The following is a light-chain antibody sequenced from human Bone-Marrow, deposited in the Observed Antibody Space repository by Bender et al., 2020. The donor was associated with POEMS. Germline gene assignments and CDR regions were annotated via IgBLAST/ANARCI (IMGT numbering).Light chain of an antibody. CDR3: QVWDGSSDQYV. CDR1: NIASKS. V-gene: IGLV3-21*03. Sequence: SYVLAQVPSVSVAPRKTARITCGGNNIASKSVHWYQQKAGQAPVLVVYDDTDRPSGIPERFSGSNSGNTATLTISRVEAGDEADYYCQVWDGSSDQYVFGTGTKVTVL. J-gene: IGLJ1*01. CDR2: DDT.